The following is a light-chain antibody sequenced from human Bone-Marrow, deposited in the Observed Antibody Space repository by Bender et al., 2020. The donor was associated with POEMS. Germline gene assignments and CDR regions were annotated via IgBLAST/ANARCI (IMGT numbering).Light chain of an antibody. CDR3: QSASSRGILVV. Sequence: SYELTQPPSVSVSPGQTARITCSGASLAKQYASWYQQKPGQAPLLIVYKDNERPSGIPERFSGSRSGTTVTLTISGVQADDEADYYCQSASSRGILVVFGGGTKLTVL. V-gene: IGLV3-25*03. J-gene: IGLJ2*01. CDR1: SLAKQY. CDR2: KDN.